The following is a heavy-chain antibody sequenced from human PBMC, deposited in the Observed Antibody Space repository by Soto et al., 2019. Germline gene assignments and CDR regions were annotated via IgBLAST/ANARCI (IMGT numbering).Heavy chain of an antibody. CDR1: GGSMSGYY. V-gene: IGHV4-59*01. D-gene: IGHD3-10*01. CDR3: ARDGSERPATY. CDR2: VHFTGST. Sequence: SETLSLTCTVSGGSMSGYYWTWIRQSPGKGLEWIGCVHFTGSTDYSPSLKSRVTISVDTSKNQFSLKLNSVTAADTAVYYCARDGSERPATYWGQGILVTVSS. J-gene: IGHJ4*02.